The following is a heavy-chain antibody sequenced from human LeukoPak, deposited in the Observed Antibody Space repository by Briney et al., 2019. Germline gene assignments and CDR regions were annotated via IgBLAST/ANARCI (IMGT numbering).Heavy chain of an antibody. V-gene: IGHV3-48*03. D-gene: IGHD6-13*01. CDR1: GFTFSSYE. J-gene: IGHJ5*02. CDR3: ASSPAAAGPWDPSDWFDP. Sequence: PGGSLRLSCAASGFTFSSYEMNWLRQAPGKGLEWVSYISSSGSTIYYADSVKGRFTISRDNAKNSLYLQMNSLRAEDTAVYYCASSPAAAGPWDPSDWFDPWGQGTLVTVSS. CDR2: ISSSGSTI.